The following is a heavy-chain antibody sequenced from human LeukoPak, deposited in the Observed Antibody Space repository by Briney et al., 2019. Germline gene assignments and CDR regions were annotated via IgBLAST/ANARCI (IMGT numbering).Heavy chain of an antibody. J-gene: IGHJ6*02. D-gene: IGHD3-9*01. CDR1: GYTFTSYG. V-gene: IGHV1-18*01. CDR3: ARFAPGPIFNPYYYYGMDV. Sequence: ASVKVSCKASGYTFTSYGISWVRQAPGQGLEWMGWISAYNGNTNYAQKLQGRVTMTTDTSTSTAYMELRSLRSDDTAVYYCARFAPGPIFNPYYYYGMDVWGQGTTVTVSS. CDR2: ISAYNGNT.